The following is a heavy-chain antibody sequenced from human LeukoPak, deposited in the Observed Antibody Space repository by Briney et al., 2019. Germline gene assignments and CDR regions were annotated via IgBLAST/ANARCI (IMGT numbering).Heavy chain of an antibody. CDR3: ARDLYSSGWIDY. J-gene: IGHJ4*02. CDR2: INPNSGGT. D-gene: IGHD6-19*01. Sequence: ASVKVSCKASGYTFTGYYMHWVRQAPGQGLEWMGWINPNSGGTNYAQKFQGRVTMTRDTSISTAYMELSRLRSDDTAVYYCARDLYSSGWIDYWGQGALVTVSS. CDR1: GYTFTGYY. V-gene: IGHV1-2*02.